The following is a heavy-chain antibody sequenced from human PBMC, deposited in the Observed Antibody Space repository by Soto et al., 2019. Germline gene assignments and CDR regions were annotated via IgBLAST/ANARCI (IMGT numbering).Heavy chain of an antibody. D-gene: IGHD2-21*01. J-gene: IGHJ3*02. CDR2: IYHAGNP. CDR3: ARGSSFRGDFDI. Sequence: SSETLSLTCGVSGGSVFSSSWWTWLRQSPGKGLEWIGEIYHAGNPNYNPSFQSRVTILLDKSKNNFSLRLTSVTAADAATYYCARGSSFRGDFDIWGQGTTVTVSS. V-gene: IGHV4-4*02. CDR1: GGSVFSSSW.